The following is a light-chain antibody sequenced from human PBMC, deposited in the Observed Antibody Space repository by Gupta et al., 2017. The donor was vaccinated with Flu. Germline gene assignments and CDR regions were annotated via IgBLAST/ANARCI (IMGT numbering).Light chain of an antibody. J-gene: IGLJ1*01. CDR3: QSADTRGTYR. V-gene: IGLV3-25*02. CDR1: ALPIYF. Sequence: SYELTQPPSVSVSPGQTARITCSGGALPIYFAYWYQQKPGQAPVLVLYEDSERPSGIPERFSVPISGTTVTLTNSGVQAEDGAEYYCQSADTRGTYRFGTGDKVNVL. CDR2: EDS.